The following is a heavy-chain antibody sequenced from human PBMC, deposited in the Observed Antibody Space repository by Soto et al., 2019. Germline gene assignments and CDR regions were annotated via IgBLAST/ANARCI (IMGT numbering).Heavy chain of an antibody. CDR1: GSSISSYY. CDR3: TRVGGYYGDYPNFDY. Sequence: PSETLSLTCTVSGSSISSYYWSWIRQPLGKGLEWIGYIYYTGSTKYNPSLRSRVTISLGTSKSQLSLKLSSVTAADTAVYYCTRVGGYYGDYPNFDYWGQGTLVTVSS. CDR2: IYYTGST. V-gene: IGHV4-59*01. J-gene: IGHJ4*02. D-gene: IGHD4-17*01.